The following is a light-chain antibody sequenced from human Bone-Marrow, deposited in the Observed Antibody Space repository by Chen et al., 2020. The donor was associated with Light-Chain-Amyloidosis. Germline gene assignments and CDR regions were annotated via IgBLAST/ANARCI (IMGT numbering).Light chain of an antibody. J-gene: IGKJ2*01. Sequence: DIRMTQSPSTLTASVGERVTITCRASQDIGDWLAWSQQKPGNAPDLLIYKASICHPAGPSRFSGSGSGTAFTLSINSLQPDEFATDYCQQYRLFSFTFGQGTTL. CDR2: KAS. CDR3: QQYRLFSFT. V-gene: IGKV1-5*03. CDR1: QDIGDW.